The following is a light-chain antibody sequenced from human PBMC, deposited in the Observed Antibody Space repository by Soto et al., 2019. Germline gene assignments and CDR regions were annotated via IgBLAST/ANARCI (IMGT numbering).Light chain of an antibody. V-gene: IGLV2-11*01. Sequence: QSALTHPRSVSGYPGRSVTSSCTGTSSDVRGDNHVSWYQQHPGKDPKLLIYDVTKRPSGVPVRFSGSNSGYTASLTIFGLQAEDEADYFFCSQARSYTLVFVGGTKLTV. J-gene: IGLJ3*02. CDR1: SSDVRGDNH. CDR2: DVT. CDR3: CSQARSYTLV.